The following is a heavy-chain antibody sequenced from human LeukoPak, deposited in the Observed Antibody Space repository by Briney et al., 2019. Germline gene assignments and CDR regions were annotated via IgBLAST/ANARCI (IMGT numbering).Heavy chain of an antibody. Sequence: GGSLRLSCAASGFIFRTYGMHWVRQAPGKGLEWVAFISHDGSNKYYADSVKGRFTISRDNSKNTMYLQMNSLRAEDTAVYYCAKDMTIFSVTPFPGYWGQGTLVTVSS. CDR3: AKDMTIFSVTPFPGY. D-gene: IGHD3-9*01. V-gene: IGHV3-30*18. J-gene: IGHJ4*02. CDR2: ISHDGSNK. CDR1: GFIFRTYG.